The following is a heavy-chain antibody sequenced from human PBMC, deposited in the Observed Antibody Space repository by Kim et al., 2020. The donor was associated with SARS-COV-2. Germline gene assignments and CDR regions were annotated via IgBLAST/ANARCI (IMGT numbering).Heavy chain of an antibody. V-gene: IGHV3-7*01. CDR2: IKQDGSEK. CDR3: ARDCSSTSCYRAAFDP. J-gene: IGHJ5*02. D-gene: IGHD2-2*01. Sequence: GGSLRLSCAASGFTFSSYWMSWVRQAPGKGLEWVANIKQDGSEKYYVDSVKGRFTISRDNDKNSLYLQMSSLRVEDTAVYYCARDCSSTSCYRAAFDPWGQGTLVTVSS. CDR1: GFTFSSYW.